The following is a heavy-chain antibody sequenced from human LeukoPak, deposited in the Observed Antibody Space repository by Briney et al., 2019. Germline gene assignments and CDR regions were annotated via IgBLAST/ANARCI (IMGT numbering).Heavy chain of an antibody. V-gene: IGHV1-69*05. CDR2: IIPIFGTA. CDR3: ARLGVVGYFDY. D-gene: IGHD1-26*01. Sequence: GSSVKVSCKASGGTFSSYAISWVRQAPGQGLEWMGGIIPIFGTANYAQKFQGRVTITTDESTSTAYMELRSLRSDDTAVYYCARLGVVGYFDYWGQGTLVTVSS. CDR1: GGTFSSYA. J-gene: IGHJ4*02.